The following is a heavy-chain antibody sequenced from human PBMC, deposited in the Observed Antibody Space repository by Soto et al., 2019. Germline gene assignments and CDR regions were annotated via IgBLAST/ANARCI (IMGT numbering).Heavy chain of an antibody. J-gene: IGHJ3*02. D-gene: IGHD3-16*01. V-gene: IGHV4-31*03. CDR3: ARATPAEMAPIGGHDAFDI. CDR1: GGSISSGGYY. CDR2: IYYSGST. Sequence: SETLSLTCTVSGGSISSGGYYWSWIRQHPGKGLEWIGYIYYSGSTYCNPSLKSRVTISVDTSKNQFSLKLSSVTAADTAAYYCARATPAEMAPIGGHDAFDIWGQGTMVTVSS.